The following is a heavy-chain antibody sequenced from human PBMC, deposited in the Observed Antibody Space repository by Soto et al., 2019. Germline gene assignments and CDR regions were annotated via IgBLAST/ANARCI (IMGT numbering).Heavy chain of an antibody. CDR3: ARDNRGTFDY. D-gene: IGHD7-27*01. V-gene: IGHV3-7*03. CDR2: MNQDGSEK. Sequence: LRLSCAASGFTFSNSWMTWVRQAPGKGLEWVANMNQDGSEKYYEDSVKGRFTISRDNTKNSLSLQMNSLRAEDTTVYFCARDNRGTFDYWGQGALVTVSS. J-gene: IGHJ4*02. CDR1: GFTFSNSW.